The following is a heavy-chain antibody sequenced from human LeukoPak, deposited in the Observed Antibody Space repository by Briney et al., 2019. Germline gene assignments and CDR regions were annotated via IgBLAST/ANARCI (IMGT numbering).Heavy chain of an antibody. CDR2: IYYSGST. CDR1: GGSIRSYY. D-gene: IGHD3-16*02. CDR3: ASYLSPYNWFDP. J-gene: IGHJ5*02. Sequence: SETLSLTCTVSGGSIRSYYWSWIRQPPGKGLEWIGYIYYSGSTNYNPSLKSRVTILVDTPKNQFSLKLSSVTAADTAVYYCASYLSPYNWFDPWGQGTLVTVSS. V-gene: IGHV4-59*08.